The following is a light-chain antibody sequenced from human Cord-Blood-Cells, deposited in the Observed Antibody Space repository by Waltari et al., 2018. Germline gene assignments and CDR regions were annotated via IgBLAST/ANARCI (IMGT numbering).Light chain of an antibody. Sequence: QSASTQPPSVSATPGQKVTISSTDRSSNTRNNYVSCYQQLPGTAPKLLIYENNKRPSGIPDRFSGSKSGTSATLGITGLQTGDEADYYCGTWDSSLSAGEVFGTGTKVTVL. CDR1: SSNTRNNY. V-gene: IGLV1-51*02. CDR3: GTWDSSLSAGEV. CDR2: ENN. J-gene: IGLJ1*01.